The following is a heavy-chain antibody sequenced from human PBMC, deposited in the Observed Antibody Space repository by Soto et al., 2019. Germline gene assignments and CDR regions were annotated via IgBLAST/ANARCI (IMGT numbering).Heavy chain of an antibody. V-gene: IGHV4-59*01. CDR2: IYYSGST. CDR3: ARGPGTQYYFDY. Sequence: SETLSLTCTVSGGSISSYYWSWIRQPSGKGLEWIGYIYYSGSTNYNPSLKSRVTISVDTSKNQFSLKLSSVTAADTAVYYCARGPGTQYYFDYWGQGTLVTVSS. D-gene: IGHD6-13*01. CDR1: GGSISSYY. J-gene: IGHJ4*02.